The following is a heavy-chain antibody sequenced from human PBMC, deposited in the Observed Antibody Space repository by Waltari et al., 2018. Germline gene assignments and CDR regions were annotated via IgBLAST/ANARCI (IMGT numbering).Heavy chain of an antibody. CDR1: VYSFSDYA. V-gene: IGHV1-8*03. CDR2: VNPQNGKT. Sequence: QVQLVQSGAEVKKPGPSVKVSCKPSVYSFSDYAINWVRQATGQGLVWMGWVNPQNGKTGSAHKIQGRVTISSDTSTGIGYMVLSSLRVVGTAVYYCARVPGISVAGSDTWGQGTLVTVSS. D-gene: IGHD6-19*01. J-gene: IGHJ5*02. CDR3: ARVPGISVAGSDT.